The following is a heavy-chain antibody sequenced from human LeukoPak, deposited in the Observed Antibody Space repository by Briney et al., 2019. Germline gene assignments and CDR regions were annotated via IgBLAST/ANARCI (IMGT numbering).Heavy chain of an antibody. CDR2: IYTSGNT. V-gene: IGHV4-4*07. CDR3: ARDLGATGYDLGYWFDP. CDR1: GVSISSYY. Sequence: PSETLSLTCTVSGVSISSYYWSWIRQSAGKGLEWIGRIYTSGNTNYDPSLKSRVTMSVDRSKNQFSLKLSSVTAADTAVYYCARDLGATGYDLGYWFDPWGQGTLVTVSS. J-gene: IGHJ5*02. D-gene: IGHD5-12*01.